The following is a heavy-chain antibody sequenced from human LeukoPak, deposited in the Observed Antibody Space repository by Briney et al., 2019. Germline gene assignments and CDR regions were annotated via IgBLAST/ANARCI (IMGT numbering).Heavy chain of an antibody. J-gene: IGHJ4*02. CDR1: GFTFTNFA. CDR3: AKRMGCAAFTCYAELDS. V-gene: IGHV3-23*01. CDR2: ISSNGGRT. Sequence: VGSLRLSCATSGFTFTNFAINGVRQAPGKGLEWVSVISSNGGRTYYANSVKGRFTVSRDNSTNMLYLRMNTLRDEDTAIYYCAKRMGCAAFTCYAELDSWGQGTLVTVSS. D-gene: IGHD3-16*01.